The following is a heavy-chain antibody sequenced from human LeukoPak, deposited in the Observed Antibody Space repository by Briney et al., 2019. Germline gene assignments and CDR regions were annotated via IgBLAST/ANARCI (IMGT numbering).Heavy chain of an antibody. V-gene: IGHV5-51*01. J-gene: IGHJ4*02. CDR1: GYSFTSYW. D-gene: IGHD6-19*01. Sequence: GESLKISCRGSGYSFTSYWIGWVRQMPGKGLEWMGIIYPGDSDTRYSPSFQGQVTISADKSISTAYLQWSSLKASDTAMYYCARVIAVAGTDFDYWGQGTLVTVSS. CDR3: ARVIAVAGTDFDY. CDR2: IYPGDSDT.